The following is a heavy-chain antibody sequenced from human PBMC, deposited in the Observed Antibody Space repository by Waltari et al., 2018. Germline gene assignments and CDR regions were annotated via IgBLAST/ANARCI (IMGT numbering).Heavy chain of an antibody. CDR3: ARVGYYYDSSGYYHWYFDL. J-gene: IGHJ2*01. V-gene: IGHV1-8*03. Sequence: QVQLVQSGAEVKKPGASVKVSCKASGYTFTSYDINWVRQATGQGLEWMGWMNPNSGNTGYAQKFQGRVTITRNTSISTAYMELSSLRSEDTAVYYCARVGYYYDSSGYYHWYFDLWGRGTLVTVSS. D-gene: IGHD3-22*01. CDR2: MNPNSGNT. CDR1: GYTFTSYD.